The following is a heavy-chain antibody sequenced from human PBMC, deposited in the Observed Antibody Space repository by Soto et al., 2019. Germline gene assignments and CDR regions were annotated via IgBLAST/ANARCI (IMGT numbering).Heavy chain of an antibody. CDR2: IHRASTYI. CDR3: XXRAVTTYHFFDY. CDR1: GFTFSSFD. J-gene: IGHJ4*02. Sequence: EVQLVESGGGLVKPGGSLRLSCATSGFTFSSFDMDWVRQAPGKGLEWVSSIHRASTYIYYADSVRGRFTISRDNAKXSLYLXXNSXXXXDXAXXXXXXRAVTTYHFFDYWGQGALVTVSS. D-gene: IGHD4-17*01. V-gene: IGHV3-21*06.